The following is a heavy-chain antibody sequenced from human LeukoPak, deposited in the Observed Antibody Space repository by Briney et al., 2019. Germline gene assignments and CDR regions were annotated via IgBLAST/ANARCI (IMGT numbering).Heavy chain of an antibody. V-gene: IGHV1-8*01. CDR3: ARASHKVIWFRAYYFDY. CDR1: GYTFTSYD. J-gene: IGHJ4*02. D-gene: IGHD3-10*01. Sequence: ASVKVSCKASGYTFTSYDINWVRQATGQGLEWMGWMNPNSGNTGYAQKFQGRVTMTRTTSISTAYMELSSLRSEDTAVYYCARASHKVIWFRAYYFDYWGQGTLVTVSS. CDR2: MNPNSGNT.